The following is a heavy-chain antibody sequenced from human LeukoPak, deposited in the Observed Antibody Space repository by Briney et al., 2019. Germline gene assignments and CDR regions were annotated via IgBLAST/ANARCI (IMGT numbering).Heavy chain of an antibody. D-gene: IGHD3-22*01. CDR2: ISSSGGST. Sequence: GGSLRLSCAASGFTFSSYAMSWVRQAPGKGLEWVSAISSSGGSTYYADSVKGRFTISRDNSKNTLYLQMNSLRAEDTAVYYCAKDLTLLYYYDSSGYYPWDYWGQGTLVTVSS. V-gene: IGHV3-23*01. J-gene: IGHJ4*02. CDR3: AKDLTLLYYYDSSGYYPWDY. CDR1: GFTFSSYA.